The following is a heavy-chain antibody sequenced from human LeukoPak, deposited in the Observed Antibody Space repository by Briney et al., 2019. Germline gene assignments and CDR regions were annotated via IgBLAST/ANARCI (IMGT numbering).Heavy chain of an antibody. V-gene: IGHV3-21*01. J-gene: IGHJ4*02. CDR3: ARDSVATMRFDY. Sequence: GGSLRLSCAASGFTFSSYSMNWVRQAPGKGLKWVSSISSSSSYIYYADSVKGRFTISRDNAKNSLYLQMNSLRAEDTAVYYCARDSVATMRFDYWGQGTLVTVSS. CDR2: ISSSSSYI. D-gene: IGHD5-12*01. CDR1: GFTFSSYS.